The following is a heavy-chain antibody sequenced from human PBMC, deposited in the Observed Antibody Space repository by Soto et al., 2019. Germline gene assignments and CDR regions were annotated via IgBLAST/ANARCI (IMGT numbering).Heavy chain of an antibody. Sequence: LSLTCAASGFTFSSYAMSWVRQAPGKGLEWVSAISGSGGSTYYADSVKGRFTISRDNSKNTLYLQMNSLRAEDTAVYYCAKVVRGSYYNFDYWGQGTLVTVSS. J-gene: IGHJ4*02. CDR3: AKVVRGSYYNFDY. D-gene: IGHD1-26*01. CDR2: ISGSGGST. CDR1: GFTFSSYA. V-gene: IGHV3-23*01.